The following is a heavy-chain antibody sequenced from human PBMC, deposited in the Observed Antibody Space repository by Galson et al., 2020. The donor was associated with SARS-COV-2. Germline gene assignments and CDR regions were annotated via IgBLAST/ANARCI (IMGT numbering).Heavy chain of an antibody. J-gene: IGHJ3*02. V-gene: IGHV6-1*01. CDR3: AGRVAGAGSLHI. D-gene: IGHD6-13*01. CDR2: TYYRSQWST. Sequence: QTLSLTCAISGDSVSSNSAAWNWIRQSPSRGLEWLGRTYYRSQWSTDYAVAVKSRITINPDTSKNQFSLQLNSVTPEDTAIYYCAGRVAGAGSLHIWGQGTMVIVSS. CDR1: GDSVSSNSAA.